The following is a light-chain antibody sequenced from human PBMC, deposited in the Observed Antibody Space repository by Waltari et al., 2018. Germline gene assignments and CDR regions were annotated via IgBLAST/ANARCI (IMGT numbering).Light chain of an antibody. CDR1: QSISNY. V-gene: IGKV1-5*03. J-gene: IGKJ2*01. CDR3: QQHKAYPYT. Sequence: DIQMTQSPSTLSASVGDRFTITCRASQSISNYLAWYQQKPGKAPNLLIYKASVLERGVPSMFSGSGSGTDFTLTISSLQPDDCATYYCQQHKAYPYTFGDGTKLAIK. CDR2: KAS.